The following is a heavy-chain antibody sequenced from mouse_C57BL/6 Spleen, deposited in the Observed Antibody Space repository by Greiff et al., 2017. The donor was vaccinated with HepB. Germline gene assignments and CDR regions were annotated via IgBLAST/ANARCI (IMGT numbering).Heavy chain of an antibody. D-gene: IGHD3-3*01. CDR3: ARRAYYFDY. CDR1: GYTFTSYW. Sequence: QVQLQQPGAELVMPGASVKLSCKASGYTFTSYWMHWVKQRPGQGLEWIGEIDPSASYTNYNQKFKGKSTLTVDKSSSTAYMQLSSLTSEDSAVYYSARRAYYFDYWGQGTTLTVSS. V-gene: IGHV1-69*01. J-gene: IGHJ2*01. CDR2: IDPSASYT.